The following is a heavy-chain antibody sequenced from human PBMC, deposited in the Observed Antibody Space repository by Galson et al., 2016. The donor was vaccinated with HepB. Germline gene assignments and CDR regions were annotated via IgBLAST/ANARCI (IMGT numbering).Heavy chain of an antibody. CDR3: SRDKERWVQYNYYFGMDV. Sequence: SVKVPCKASGYTFSSYPIHWVRQAPGQGLEWMGIITPDNGNTVYAQKFQGSVTMTSDTSTSTVYMGVSSLRSEHTAVYYCSRDKERWVQYNYYFGMDVWGQGTTVTVSS. CDR2: ITPDNGNT. CDR1: GYTFSSYP. V-gene: IGHV1-46*01. D-gene: IGHD5-24*01. J-gene: IGHJ6*02.